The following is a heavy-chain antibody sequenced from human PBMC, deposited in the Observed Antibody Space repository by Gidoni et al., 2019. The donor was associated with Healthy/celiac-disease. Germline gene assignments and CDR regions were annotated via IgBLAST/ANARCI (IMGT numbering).Heavy chain of an antibody. V-gene: IGHV4-39*01. CDR1: GGSISSSSYY. Sequence: QLQLQESGPGLVKPSETLSLPCTVSGGSISSSSYYWGWIRQPPGKGLEWIGSIYYSGSTYYNPSLKSRVTISVDTAKTQFSLKLSSVTAADTAVYYCARVHHSSPYYYYGMDVWGQGTTVTVSS. CDR3: ARVHHSSPYYYYGMDV. CDR2: IYYSGST. J-gene: IGHJ6*02. D-gene: IGHD5-18*01.